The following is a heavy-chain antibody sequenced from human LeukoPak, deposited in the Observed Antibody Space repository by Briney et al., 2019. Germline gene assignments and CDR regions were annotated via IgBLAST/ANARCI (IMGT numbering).Heavy chain of an antibody. CDR1: GYTFTGYY. V-gene: IGHV1-8*02. D-gene: IGHD3-10*01. CDR2: MNPNSGNT. Sequence: ASVKVSCKASGYTFTGYYMHWVRQATGQGLGWMGWMNPNSGNTGYAQKFQGRVTMTRNTSISTAYMELSSLRSEDTAVYYCARVRSMVRGVIRQHNWFDPWGQGTLVTVSS. J-gene: IGHJ5*02. CDR3: ARVRSMVRGVIRQHNWFDP.